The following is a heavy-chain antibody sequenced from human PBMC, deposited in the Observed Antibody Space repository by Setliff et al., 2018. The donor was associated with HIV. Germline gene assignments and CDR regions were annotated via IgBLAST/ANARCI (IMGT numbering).Heavy chain of an antibody. Sequence: SETLSLTCTLSGGSVSSSGYYWGWLRQPPGQGPEWIGSVYTSGSTNYNPSLKSRVTISVDTSKNQFSLKLSSVTAADTAVYYCARGQGLLLWFGELPRDNWFDPWGQGTLVTVSS. CDR3: ARGQGLLLWFGELPRDNWFDP. CDR2: VYTSGST. D-gene: IGHD3-10*01. V-gene: IGHV4-39*07. J-gene: IGHJ5*02. CDR1: GGSVSSSGYY.